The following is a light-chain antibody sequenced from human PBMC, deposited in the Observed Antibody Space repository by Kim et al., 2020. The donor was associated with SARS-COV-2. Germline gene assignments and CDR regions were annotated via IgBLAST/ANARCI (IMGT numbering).Light chain of an antibody. CDR1: QSVSSN. Sequence: EIVMTQSPATLSVSPGERATLSCRASQSVSSNLAWYQQKPGQAPRLLIYGASTRATGIPARFSGSGSGTEFTLTISSLQSEDFAVYYCQQYNNWLPMYTFGQGTKLEI. J-gene: IGKJ2*01. CDR2: GAS. CDR3: QQYNNWLPMYT. V-gene: IGKV3-15*01.